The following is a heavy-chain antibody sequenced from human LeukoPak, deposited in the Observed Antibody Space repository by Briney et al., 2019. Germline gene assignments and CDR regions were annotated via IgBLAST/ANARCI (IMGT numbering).Heavy chain of an antibody. V-gene: IGHV4-34*01. Sequence: SETLSLICAVYGGSFSGYYWSWIRQPPGKGLEWIGEINHSGSTSYNPSLKSRVTISVDTSKNQFSLKLSSVTAADTAVYYCARGRTPSNYDFWSGYWTFDYWGQGTLVTVSS. CDR1: GGSFSGYY. J-gene: IGHJ4*02. CDR2: INHSGST. D-gene: IGHD3-3*01. CDR3: ARGRTPSNYDFWSGYWTFDY.